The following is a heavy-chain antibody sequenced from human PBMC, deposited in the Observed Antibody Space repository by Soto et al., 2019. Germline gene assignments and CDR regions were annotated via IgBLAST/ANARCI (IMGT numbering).Heavy chain of an antibody. D-gene: IGHD6-19*01. CDR1: GFTFSSYA. V-gene: IGHV3-23*01. CDR3: AKVRYSSYYFDY. CDR2: ISGSGGST. J-gene: IGHJ4*02. Sequence: EVQLLESGGGLVQPGGSLRLSCADSGFTFSSYAMSWVRQAPGKGLEWVSAISGSGGSTYYADSVKGRFTISRDNSKNTLYLQMNSLRAEDTAVYYCAKVRYSSYYFDYWGQGTLVTVSS.